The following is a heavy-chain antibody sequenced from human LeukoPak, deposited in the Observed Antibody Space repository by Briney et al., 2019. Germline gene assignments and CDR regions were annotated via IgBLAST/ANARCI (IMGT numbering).Heavy chain of an antibody. J-gene: IGHJ4*02. D-gene: IGHD1-26*01. CDR1: GFTFSSYS. CDR2: ISSSSSYI. Sequence: PGGSLRLSCAASGFTFSSYSMNWVRQAPGKGLEWVSFISSSSSYIYYADSMKGRFTISRDNAKNSLYLQMNSLRAEDTAVYYCARGIGEDYFDYWGQGTLVTVSS. CDR3: ARGIGEDYFDY. V-gene: IGHV3-21*01.